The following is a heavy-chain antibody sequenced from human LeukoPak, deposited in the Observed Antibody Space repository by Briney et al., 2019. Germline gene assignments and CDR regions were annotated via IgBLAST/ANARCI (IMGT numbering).Heavy chain of an antibody. D-gene: IGHD3-22*01. Sequence: SETLSLTCTVSGGSISSSRYYWGWIRQPPGKGLEWIGSISYTGSTYYNPSLMSRVTISVDTSKNQFSLKLSSVTAADTAVYYCARDSEASGYYYCYYYYMDVWGKGTTVTVSS. V-gene: IGHV4-39*02. J-gene: IGHJ6*03. CDR3: ARDSEASGYYYCYYYYMDV. CDR1: GGSISSSRYY. CDR2: ISYTGST.